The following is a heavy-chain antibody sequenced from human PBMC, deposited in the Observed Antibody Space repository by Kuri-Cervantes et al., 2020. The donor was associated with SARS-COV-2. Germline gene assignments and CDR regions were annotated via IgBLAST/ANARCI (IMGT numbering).Heavy chain of an antibody. Sequence: GESLKISCAASGFTFSSYDMHWVRQATGKGLEWVSAIGTAGDTYYPGSVKGRFTISRENAKNSLYLQMNSLRAGDTAVYYCAREAVAGSNCFDPWGQGTLVTVSS. J-gene: IGHJ5*02. CDR3: AREAVAGSNCFDP. V-gene: IGHV3-13*04. D-gene: IGHD6-19*01. CDR2: IGTAGDT. CDR1: GFTFSSYD.